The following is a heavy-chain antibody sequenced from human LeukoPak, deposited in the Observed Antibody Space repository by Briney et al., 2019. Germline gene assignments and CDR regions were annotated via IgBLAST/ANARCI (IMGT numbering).Heavy chain of an antibody. J-gene: IGHJ6*02. D-gene: IGHD2-15*01. V-gene: IGHV1-18*01. Sequence: ASVKVSCKAYGYTFTSYDINWVRQATGQGLEWMGWMNPNSGNTNYAQKLQGRVTMTTDTSTSTAYMELRSLRSDDTAVYYCARDTRGLLVANYYYYGMDVWGQGTTVTVSS. CDR2: MNPNSGNT. CDR1: GYTFTSYD. CDR3: ARDTRGLLVANYYYYGMDV.